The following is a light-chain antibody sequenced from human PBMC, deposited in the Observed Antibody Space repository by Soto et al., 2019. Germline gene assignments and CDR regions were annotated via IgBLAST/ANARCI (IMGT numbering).Light chain of an antibody. Sequence: DIQMTQSPSSLSASVGDRVTITCRSSQTISTFLHWFQQKPGKAPNLLIYDASSLQSGVPSRFSGSGSGTDVTLTISSLQPEDFGTYYCQQTDSTFVSFGGGTKVEMK. CDR3: QQTDSTFVS. CDR2: DAS. J-gene: IGKJ4*01. CDR1: QTISTF. V-gene: IGKV1-39*01.